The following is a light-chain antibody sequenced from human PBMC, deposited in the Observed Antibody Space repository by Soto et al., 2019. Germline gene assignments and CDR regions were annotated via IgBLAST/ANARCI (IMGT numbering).Light chain of an antibody. J-gene: IGLJ1*01. CDR3: AAWDDSLNAYV. V-gene: IGLV1-44*01. CDR2: SNN. Sequence: QSVVTQPPSASGTPGQRVAISCSGSSSNIGSNTVNWYQQLPGTAPKLLIHSNNQRPSGVPERFSGSKSDTSASLAISGLQSEDEAHYYCAAWDDSLNAYVFGAGTNLTVL. CDR1: SSNIGSNT.